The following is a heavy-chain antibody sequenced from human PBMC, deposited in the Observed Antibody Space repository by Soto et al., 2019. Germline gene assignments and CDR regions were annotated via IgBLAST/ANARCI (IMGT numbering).Heavy chain of an antibody. J-gene: IGHJ6*02. CDR2: IYPGDSDT. Sequence: PGESLKISCKGSGYSFTSYWIGWVRQMPGKGLEWMGIIYPGDSDTRYSPSFQGQVTISADKSISTAYLQWSSLKASDTAMYYCARQSSCYVNYYYGMDVWGQGTTVPVSS. D-gene: IGHD6-13*01. CDR1: GYSFTSYW. CDR3: ARQSSCYVNYYYGMDV. V-gene: IGHV5-51*01.